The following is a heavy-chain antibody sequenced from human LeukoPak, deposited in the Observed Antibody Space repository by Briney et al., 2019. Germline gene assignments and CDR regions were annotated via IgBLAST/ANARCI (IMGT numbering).Heavy chain of an antibody. CDR2: INHSGSA. CDR1: GGSFSRYY. V-gene: IGHV4-34*01. Sequence: SETLSLTCAVYGGSFSRYYWNWIRQTPGKGLEWIGEINHSGSANYNPSLKSRVTISVDKSKNQFSLTLTSVTPADTAVYYCARDVGARLPGYWGQGILVTVSS. J-gene: IGHJ4*02. D-gene: IGHD6-6*01. CDR3: ARDVGARLPGY.